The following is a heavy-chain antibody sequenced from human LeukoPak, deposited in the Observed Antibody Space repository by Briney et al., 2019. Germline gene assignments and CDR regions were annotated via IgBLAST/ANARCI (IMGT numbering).Heavy chain of an antibody. CDR3: ARGLPAATVTSASYYGLDV. Sequence: SETLSLTCAVYGGSFSGYYWNWIGQPPGKGLEWIWEITHSGSTNYNPSLKSRVTMSEDTSRTQFSLNLTSVTAADTAVYFCARGLPAATVTSASYYGLDVWGRGTTVIVSS. D-gene: IGHD4-17*01. CDR2: ITHSGST. V-gene: IGHV4-34*01. CDR1: GGSFSGYY. J-gene: IGHJ6*02.